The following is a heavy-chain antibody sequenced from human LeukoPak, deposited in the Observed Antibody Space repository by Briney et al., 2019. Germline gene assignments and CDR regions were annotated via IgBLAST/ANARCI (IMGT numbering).Heavy chain of an antibody. Sequence: SETLSLTCTVSGDSISSYHWSWIRQPPGKGLEWIGYIYYSGSTNYNPSLKSRVTISVDTSKNQFSLKPSSVTAADTAVYYCARVGPLVGATVSYYYYYYMDVWGKGTTVTVSS. V-gene: IGHV4-59*01. D-gene: IGHD1-26*01. CDR1: GDSISSYH. CDR3: ARVGPLVGATVSYYYYYYMDV. CDR2: IYYSGST. J-gene: IGHJ6*03.